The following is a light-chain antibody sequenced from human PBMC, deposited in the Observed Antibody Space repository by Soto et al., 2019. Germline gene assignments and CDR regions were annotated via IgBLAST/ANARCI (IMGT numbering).Light chain of an antibody. CDR2: EVS. CDR1: SSDVGNYKY. J-gene: IGLJ3*02. Sequence: QSALTQSPSASGSPGQSVTISCTGTSSDVGNYKYVSWYQQHPGKAPKLMIYEVSKRPSGVPDRFSGSKSGNTASLTVSGLHAEDEADYYCSSYAGSNNWVFGGRTKLTV. CDR3: SSYAGSNNWV. V-gene: IGLV2-8*01.